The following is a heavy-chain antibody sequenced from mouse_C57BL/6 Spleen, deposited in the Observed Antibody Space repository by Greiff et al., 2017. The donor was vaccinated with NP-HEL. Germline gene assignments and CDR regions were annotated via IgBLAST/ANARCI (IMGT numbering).Heavy chain of an antibody. CDR1: GYAFSSSW. Sequence: VKLQESGPELVTPGASVKISCKASGYAFSSSWMNWVKQRPGKGLEWIGRIYPGDGDTNYNGKFKGEATLTADKSSSTAYMQLSSLTSEDSAVYFCARIYYGNHYYAMDYWGQGTSVTVSS. V-gene: IGHV1-82*01. CDR2: IYPGDGDT. CDR3: ARIYYGNHYYAMDY. J-gene: IGHJ4*01. D-gene: IGHD2-1*01.